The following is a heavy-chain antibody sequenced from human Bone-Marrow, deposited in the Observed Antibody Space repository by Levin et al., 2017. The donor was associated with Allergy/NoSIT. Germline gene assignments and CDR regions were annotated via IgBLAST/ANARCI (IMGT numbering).Heavy chain of an antibody. Sequence: GESLKISCAASGFTISSNYMSWVRQAPGKGLEWVSVIYSGGSTYYADSVKGRFTISRDNTKNTLYLQMNSLRAEDTAVYYCAREGRFVAGTRAFDSWGQGTMVTVSS. CDR3: AREGRFVAGTRAFDS. CDR2: IYSGGST. D-gene: IGHD6-19*01. V-gene: IGHV3-53*01. J-gene: IGHJ3*02. CDR1: GFTISSNY.